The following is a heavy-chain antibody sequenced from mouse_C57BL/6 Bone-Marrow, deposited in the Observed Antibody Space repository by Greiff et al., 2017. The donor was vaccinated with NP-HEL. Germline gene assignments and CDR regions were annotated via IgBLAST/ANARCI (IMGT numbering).Heavy chain of an antibody. CDR1: GYTFTDYN. Sequence: VQLKESGPELVKPGASVKMSCKASGYTFTDYNMHWVKQSHGKSLEWIGYINPNNGGTSYNQKFKGKATLTVNKSSSTAYMELRSLTSEDSAVYYCADGYYVRAMDYRGQGTSVTVSS. CDR3: ADGYYVRAMDY. D-gene: IGHD2-3*01. J-gene: IGHJ4*01. V-gene: IGHV1-22*01. CDR2: INPNNGGT.